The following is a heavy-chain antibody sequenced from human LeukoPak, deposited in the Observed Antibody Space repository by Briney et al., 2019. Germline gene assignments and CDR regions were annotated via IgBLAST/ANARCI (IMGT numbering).Heavy chain of an antibody. Sequence: PGGSLRLSCTASGFTFSSYAMHWVRQAPGKGLEWVAVISYDGSNKYYADSVKGRFTISRDNSKNTLYLQMNSLRSEDTAVYYCASQTYYYDSSGYYFTPLGMDVWGQGTTVTVSS. CDR1: GFTFSSYA. V-gene: IGHV3-30*04. D-gene: IGHD3-22*01. J-gene: IGHJ6*02. CDR3: ASQTYYYDSSGYYFTPLGMDV. CDR2: ISYDGSNK.